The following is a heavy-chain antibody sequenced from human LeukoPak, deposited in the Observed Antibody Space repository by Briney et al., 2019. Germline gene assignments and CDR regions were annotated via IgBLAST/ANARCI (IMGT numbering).Heavy chain of an antibody. CDR1: GGSISSYY. J-gene: IGHJ4*02. V-gene: IGHV4-59*01. Sequence: PSETLSLTCTVSGGSISSYYWSWIRQPPGKGLEWIGYIYYSGSTNYNPSLKSRVTISVDTSKNQFSLKLSSVTAADTAAYYCARGGHRGYSYGFDYWGQGTLVTVSS. CDR2: IYYSGST. CDR3: ARGGHRGYSYGFDY. D-gene: IGHD5-18*01.